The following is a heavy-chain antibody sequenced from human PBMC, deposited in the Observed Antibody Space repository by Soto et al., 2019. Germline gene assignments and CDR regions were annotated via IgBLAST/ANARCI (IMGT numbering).Heavy chain of an antibody. V-gene: IGHV3-23*01. J-gene: IGHJ4*02. CDR2: ISGSGGST. Sequence: EVQLLESGGGLVQPGGSLRLSCAASGFTFSSYAMSWVRQAPGKGLEWVSAISGSGGSTYYADSVKGRFTISRDNSKNTLDLQMNSLGAEDTAVYYCAKASRWFGEFDYWGQGTLVTVSS. CDR1: GFTFSSYA. CDR3: AKASRWFGEFDY. D-gene: IGHD3-10*01.